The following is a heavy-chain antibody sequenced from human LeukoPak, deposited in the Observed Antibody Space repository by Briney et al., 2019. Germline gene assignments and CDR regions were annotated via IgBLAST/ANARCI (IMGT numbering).Heavy chain of an antibody. CDR1: GFTVTNAW. J-gene: IGHJ4*02. Sequence: GGSLRLSCAASGFTVTNAWMDWVRQAPGKGLEWVGLIRSKAYGGTTEYAASVKGRFSISRDDSKSIAYLQMNSLKTEDTAVYYCTRHISGWYGDFDYWGQGTLVTVSS. D-gene: IGHD6-19*01. CDR2: IRSKAYGGTT. V-gene: IGHV3-49*04. CDR3: TRHISGWYGDFDY.